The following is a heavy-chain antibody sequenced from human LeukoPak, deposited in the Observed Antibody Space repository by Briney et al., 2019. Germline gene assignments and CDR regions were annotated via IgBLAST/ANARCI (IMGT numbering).Heavy chain of an antibody. CDR2: IKNKTDGGTT. J-gene: IGHJ4*02. D-gene: IGHD3-9*01. V-gene: IGHV3-15*01. CDR3: LTSVDY. Sequence: GGSLRLSCAASGFTFSNAWMSWVRQAPGKGLEWVGRIKNKTDGGTTDYAAPVKGRFTISRDDSKNTLYLQMNSLKTEDTAVYYCLTSVDYWGQGTLVTVSS. CDR1: GFTFSNAW.